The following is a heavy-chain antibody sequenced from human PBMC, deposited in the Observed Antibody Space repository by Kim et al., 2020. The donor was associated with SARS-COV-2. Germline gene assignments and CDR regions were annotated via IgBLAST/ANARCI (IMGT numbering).Heavy chain of an antibody. CDR2: IYSGGSST. J-gene: IGHJ4*02. D-gene: IGHD3-10*01. CDR3: AKDYYGSAYYFDY. Sequence: GGSLRLSCAASGFTFSSYAMSWVRQAPGKGLEWVSVIYSGGSSTYYADSVKGRFTISRDNSKNTLYLQMNSLRAEDTAVYYCAKDYYGSAYYFDYWGQGTLVTVSS. V-gene: IGHV3-23*03. CDR1: GFTFSSYA.